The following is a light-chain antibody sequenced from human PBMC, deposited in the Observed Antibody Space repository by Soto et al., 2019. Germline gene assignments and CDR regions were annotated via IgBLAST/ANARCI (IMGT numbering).Light chain of an antibody. CDR3: QQSYSSPPT. CDR1: QSISIY. V-gene: IGKV1-39*01. Sequence: DIQMTQSPSSLSASVGDRVTITCRASQSISIYFNWYQQKPGKAPKVLIYAAFSLQSGVPSRYTGSGSGTDFTLTISSLQPEDFATYYCQQSYSSPPTFGQGTKVEIK. CDR2: AAF. J-gene: IGKJ1*01.